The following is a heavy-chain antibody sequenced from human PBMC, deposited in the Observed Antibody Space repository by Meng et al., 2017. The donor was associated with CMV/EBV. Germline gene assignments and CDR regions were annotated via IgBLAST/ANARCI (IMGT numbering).Heavy chain of an antibody. Sequence: GGSLRLSCAASGFTFNIYAMHWVRQALGKGLDWVTLISPDASHQYYADSVKGRFSISRDNSKNTLYLQMNSLRAEDTAVYYCASDYYDSGGYHPVEFDYWGQGTLVTVSS. CDR1: GFTFNIYA. CDR2: ISPDASHQ. D-gene: IGHD3-22*01. CDR3: ASDYYDSGGYHPVEFDY. J-gene: IGHJ4*02. V-gene: IGHV3-30*04.